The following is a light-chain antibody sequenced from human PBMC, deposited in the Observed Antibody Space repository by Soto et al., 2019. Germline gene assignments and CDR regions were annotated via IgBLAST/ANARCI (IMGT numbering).Light chain of an antibody. J-gene: IGLJ1*01. Sequence: QSALTQPPSASGTPGQRVTISCSGSSSNIGSNTVNWYQQLPGTAPKLLIYSNNQRPSGVPDRFSGSKSGTSASLAISGLQSEDEANYNCAAGDDTLIGSYVFGTGQKVTAL. CDR3: AAGDDTLIGSYV. CDR1: SSNIGSNT. CDR2: SNN. V-gene: IGLV1-44*01.